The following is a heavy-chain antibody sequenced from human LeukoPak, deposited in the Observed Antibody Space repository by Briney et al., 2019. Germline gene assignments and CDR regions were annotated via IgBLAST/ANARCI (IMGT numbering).Heavy chain of an antibody. CDR2: INPNSGGT. J-gene: IGHJ6*03. CDR3: ARAGATDYYYMDV. CDR1: GYTFTGYY. V-gene: IGHV1-2*02. Sequence: ASVKVSCKASGYTFTGYYMHWVRQAPGQGLEWMGWINPNSGGTNYAQTYQGRVTMTRDTSISTAYMELSRLRSDDTAVYYCARAGATDYYYMDVWGKGTTVTVSS. D-gene: IGHD5-12*01.